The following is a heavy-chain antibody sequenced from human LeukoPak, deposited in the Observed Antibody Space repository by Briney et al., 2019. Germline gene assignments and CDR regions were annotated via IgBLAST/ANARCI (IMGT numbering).Heavy chain of an antibody. Sequence: GGSLRLSCAASGFTFSSNIMSWVRQAPGKGLEWVSAITGSGGNTYYTDSVKGRFTISRDNSRNTLYLQVNSLRAEDSAVYYCAKALGFWSGYHIRGFDYWGQGTLVTVSS. J-gene: IGHJ4*02. CDR2: ITGSGGNT. CDR3: AKALGFWSGYHIRGFDY. D-gene: IGHD3-3*01. V-gene: IGHV3-23*01. CDR1: GFTFSSNI.